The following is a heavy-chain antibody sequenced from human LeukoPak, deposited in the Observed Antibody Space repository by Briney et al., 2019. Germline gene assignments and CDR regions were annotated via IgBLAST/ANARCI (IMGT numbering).Heavy chain of an antibody. CDR2: INHSGST. CDR3: ARDPVSVEKYYFDY. CDR1: GGSFSGYY. D-gene: IGHD1-1*01. Sequence: KSSETLSLTCAVYGGSFSGYYWSWIRQPPGKGLEWIGEINHSGSTNYNPSLKSRVTISVDTSKNQFSLKLSSVTAADTAVYYCARDPVSVEKYYFDYWGQGTLVTVSS. V-gene: IGHV4-34*01. J-gene: IGHJ4*02.